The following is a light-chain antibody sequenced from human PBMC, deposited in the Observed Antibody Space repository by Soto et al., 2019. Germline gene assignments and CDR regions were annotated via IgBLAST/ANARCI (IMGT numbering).Light chain of an antibody. Sequence: EMVFSQSPATLSVSPGERATLSFRASQSITTNLVCYQQKAGQVPRLLIYGASTRATGIPARFSGSVSGTEFTLTISSLQSEDFAVYYCQQYDNWPMFGQGTKVDIK. J-gene: IGKJ1*01. CDR1: QSITTN. CDR3: QQYDNWPM. V-gene: IGKV3-15*01. CDR2: GAS.